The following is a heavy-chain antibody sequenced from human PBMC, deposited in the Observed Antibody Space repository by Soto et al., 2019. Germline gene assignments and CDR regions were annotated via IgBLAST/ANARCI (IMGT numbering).Heavy chain of an antibody. Sequence: ASVMVSCKASGYTFTSYDINWVRQATGQGLEWMGWMNPNSGNTGYAQKFQGRVTMTRNTSISTAYMELSSLRSEDTAVYYCVGIIAAAPHFDYWGQGTLVTVSS. J-gene: IGHJ4*02. CDR1: GYTFTSYD. CDR3: VGIIAAAPHFDY. D-gene: IGHD6-13*01. CDR2: MNPNSGNT. V-gene: IGHV1-8*01.